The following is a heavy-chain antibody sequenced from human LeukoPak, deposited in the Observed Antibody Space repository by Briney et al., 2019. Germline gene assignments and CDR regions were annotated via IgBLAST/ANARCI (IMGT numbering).Heavy chain of an antibody. V-gene: IGHV1-2*02. CDR2: INPNSGGT. J-gene: IGHJ4*02. CDR1: GYTFTGYY. D-gene: IGHD6-13*01. CDR3: ARRARPYIAAAGTLAFDY. Sequence: PGASVKVSCKASGYTFTGYYMHWVRQAPGQGLEWMGWINPNSGGTNYAQKFQGRVTMTRDTSISTAYMELSRLRSDDTAVYYCARRARPYIAAAGTLAFDYWGQGTLVTVSS.